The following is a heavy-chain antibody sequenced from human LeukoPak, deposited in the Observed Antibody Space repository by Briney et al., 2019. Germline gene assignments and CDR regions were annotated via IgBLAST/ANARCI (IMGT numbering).Heavy chain of an antibody. CDR1: GGSISSSSDY. CDR2: MYYSGST. CDR3: ARDPHTTVSNLYWYFDL. Sequence: SETLSLTCIVSGGSISSSSDYWGWIRQPPGKGLEWIGSMYYSGSTYYNPSLKSRVTISVDTSRSQFSLKLSSATAADTAVYYCARDPHTTVSNLYWYFDLWGRGTLVTVSS. V-gene: IGHV4-39*07. D-gene: IGHD4-17*01. J-gene: IGHJ2*01.